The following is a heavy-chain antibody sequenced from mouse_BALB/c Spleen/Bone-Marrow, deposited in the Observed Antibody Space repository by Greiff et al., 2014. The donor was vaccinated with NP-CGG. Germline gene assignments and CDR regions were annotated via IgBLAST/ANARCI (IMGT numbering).Heavy chain of an antibody. J-gene: IGHJ3*01. CDR2: FNPYNDVS. V-gene: IGHV1-18*01. Sequence: DVQLVESGPELVKPGASMKISCKASGYSFTDYTMNWVKQSHGKNLEWIGLFNPYNDVSTYNQKFKGKATLTVDKSSSTAYMELLSLTSEDSAVYYCARGGTAWFTYWGQGTLVTVSA. CDR1: GYSFTDYT. D-gene: IGHD4-1*01. CDR3: ARGGTAWFTY.